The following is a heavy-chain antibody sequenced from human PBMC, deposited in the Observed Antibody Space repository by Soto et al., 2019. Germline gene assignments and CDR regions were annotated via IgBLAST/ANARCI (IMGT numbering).Heavy chain of an antibody. Sequence: GGSLRLSCAASGFTFSSYAMHWVRQAPGKGLEWVAVISYDGSNKYYADSVKGRFTISRDNSKNTLYLQMNSLRAEDTAVYYCAREAYYDILTGYLDYWGQGTLATVSS. CDR3: AREAYYDILTGYLDY. V-gene: IGHV3-30-3*01. CDR2: ISYDGSNK. J-gene: IGHJ4*02. CDR1: GFTFSSYA. D-gene: IGHD3-9*01.